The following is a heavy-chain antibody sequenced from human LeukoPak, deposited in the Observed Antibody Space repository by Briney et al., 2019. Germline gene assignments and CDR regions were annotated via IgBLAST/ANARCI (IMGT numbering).Heavy chain of an antibody. CDR2: IKQDGTEK. J-gene: IGHJ4*02. Sequence: GGSLRLSCGASGFTFSSYWMSWVRQAPGEGLEWVANIKQDGTEKYYMDSVKGRFSSSRDNAKNSLYLQMNALRAEDTAVYYCARDVRPDYWGQGTLVTVST. V-gene: IGHV3-7*04. CDR3: ARDVRPDY. CDR1: GFTFSSYW. D-gene: IGHD6-6*01.